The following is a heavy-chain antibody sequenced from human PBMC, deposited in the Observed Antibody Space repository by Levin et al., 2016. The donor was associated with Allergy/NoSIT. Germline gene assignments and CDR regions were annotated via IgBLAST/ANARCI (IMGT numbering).Heavy chain of an antibody. D-gene: IGHD2-2*01. J-gene: IGHJ6*02. CDR3: ARGGVVPATHFFYGMDV. CDR2: IYPGDSDT. V-gene: IGHV5-51*01. Sequence: VRQMPGKGLEWMGIIYPGDSDTRYSPSFQGQVTISADKSISTAYLQWSSLKASDTAMYYCARGGVVPATHFFYGMDVWGQGTTVTVSS.